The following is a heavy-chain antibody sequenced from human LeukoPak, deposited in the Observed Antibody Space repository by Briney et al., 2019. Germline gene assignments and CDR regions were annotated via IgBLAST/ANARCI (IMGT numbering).Heavy chain of an antibody. J-gene: IGHJ4*02. D-gene: IGHD3-16*01. CDR3: ARVPPLGGGYPGALKRPFDY. CDR2: INPNSGGT. CDR1: GYTFTGYF. Sequence: ASVKVSCKASGYTFTGYFMHWVRQAPGQGLEWMGWINPNSGGTNYAQKFQGRVTMTRDTSISTAYMELSRLRSDDTAVYYCARVPPLGGGYPGALKRPFDYWGQGTLVTVSS. V-gene: IGHV1-2*02.